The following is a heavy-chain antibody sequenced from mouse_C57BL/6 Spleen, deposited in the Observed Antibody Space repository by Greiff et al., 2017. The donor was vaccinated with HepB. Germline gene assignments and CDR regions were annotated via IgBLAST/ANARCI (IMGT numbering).Heavy chain of an antibody. Sequence: EVKLVESGGGLVKPGGSLKLSCAASGFTFSSYAMSWVRQTPEKRLEWVATISDGGSYTYYPDNVKGRFTISRDNAKNNLYLQMSHLKSADTAMYYCARDRYDYDRYVDVWGTGTTVTVSS. D-gene: IGHD2-4*01. CDR2: ISDGGSYT. J-gene: IGHJ1*03. V-gene: IGHV5-4*01. CDR1: GFTFSSYA. CDR3: ARDRYDYDRYVDV.